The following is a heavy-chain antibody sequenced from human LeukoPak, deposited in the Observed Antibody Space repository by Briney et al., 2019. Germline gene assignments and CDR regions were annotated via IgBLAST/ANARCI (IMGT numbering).Heavy chain of an antibody. CDR1: GFTFSSYA. CDR2: ISSSSSYI. Sequence: GGSLRLSCAASGFTFSSYAMHWVRQAPGKGLEWVSSISSSSSYIYYADSVKGRFTITRDNAKNSLYLQMNSLRAEDTAVYYCARDMIRSSGFDYWGQGTLVTVSS. D-gene: IGHD6-25*01. J-gene: IGHJ4*02. V-gene: IGHV3-21*01. CDR3: ARDMIRSSGFDY.